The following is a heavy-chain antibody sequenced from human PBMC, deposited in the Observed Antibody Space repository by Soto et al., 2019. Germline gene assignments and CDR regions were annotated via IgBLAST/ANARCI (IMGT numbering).Heavy chain of an antibody. J-gene: IGHJ4*02. CDR1: GFTCTNYW. D-gene: IGHD2-2*01. CDR2: VSINATTT. V-gene: IGHV3-74*03. Sequence: ELQLVESGGGLVQPGGSLRLSCTASGFTCTNYWMHWVRQAPGKGLVWVSRVSINATTTTYADSVKGRFSISRDNAKNSRYLQMNTLRVEDTAIYYCARTPKYCTSTHCYVMAFDSWGQGAMVTVSS. CDR3: ARTPKYCTSTHCYVMAFDS.